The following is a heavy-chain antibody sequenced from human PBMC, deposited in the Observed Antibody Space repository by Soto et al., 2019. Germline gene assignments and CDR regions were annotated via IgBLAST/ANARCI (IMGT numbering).Heavy chain of an antibody. J-gene: IGHJ5*02. D-gene: IGHD4-17*01. V-gene: IGHV1-69*13. Sequence: GASGKVSCKASGGTLSSYAISWVRQAPGQGLEWMGGIIPIFGTANYAQKFQGRVTITADESTSTAYMELSSLRSEDTAVYYCARDRDGELDPWGQGTLVTVSS. CDR3: ARDRDGELDP. CDR2: IIPIFGTA. CDR1: GGTLSSYA.